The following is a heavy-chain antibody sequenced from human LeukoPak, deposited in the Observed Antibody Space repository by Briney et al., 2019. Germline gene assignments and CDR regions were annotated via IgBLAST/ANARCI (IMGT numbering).Heavy chain of an antibody. Sequence: PGGSLRLSCAASGFTFSDCYMSWIRQAPGKGLEWVSYISSSGTTIYYADSVKGRFTISRDNAKNSLYLQMNSLRAEDTAVYYCARGSEWRVYGYSYAFDYWGQGTLVTVSS. V-gene: IGHV3-11*01. CDR2: ISSSGTTI. D-gene: IGHD5-18*01. CDR3: ARGSEWRVYGYSYAFDY. CDR1: GFTFSDCY. J-gene: IGHJ4*02.